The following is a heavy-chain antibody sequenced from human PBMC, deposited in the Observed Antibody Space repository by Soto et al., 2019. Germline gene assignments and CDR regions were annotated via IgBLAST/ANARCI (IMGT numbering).Heavy chain of an antibody. CDR1: GFTLTPHG. Sequence: SLKGSFQGSGFTLTPHGIRWGGQAPGKRVEGLGWISAYNGNTNYAQKLQGRVTMTTDTSTSTAYMELRSLRSDDTAVYYCARDLRYCSGGSCYSLNWFDPWGQGTLVTVSS. D-gene: IGHD2-15*01. J-gene: IGHJ5*02. CDR3: ARDLRYCSGGSCYSLNWFDP. V-gene: IGHV1-18*01. CDR2: ISAYNGNT.